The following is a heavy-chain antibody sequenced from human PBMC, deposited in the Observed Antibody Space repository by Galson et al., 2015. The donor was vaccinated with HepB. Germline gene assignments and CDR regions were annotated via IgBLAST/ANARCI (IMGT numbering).Heavy chain of an antibody. V-gene: IGHV3-21*01. CDR3: ARGVTGKTGYYYGMDV. CDR1: GFTFSSYS. Sequence: SLRLSCAASGFTFSSYSMNWVRQAPGKGLEWVSSISSSSSYIYYADSVKGRFTISRDNAKNSLYLQMNSLRAEDTAVYYCARGVTGKTGYYYGMDVWGQGTTVTVSS. D-gene: IGHD1-20*01. CDR2: ISSSSSYI. J-gene: IGHJ6*02.